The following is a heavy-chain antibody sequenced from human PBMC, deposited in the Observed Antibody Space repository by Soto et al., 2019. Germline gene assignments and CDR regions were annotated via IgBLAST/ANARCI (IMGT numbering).Heavy chain of an antibody. Sequence: ASVKVSCKASGYTFTSYGISWVRQAPGQGLEWMGWISAYNGNTNYAQKLQGRVTMTTDTSTSTAYMELRSLRSDDTAVYYCAIVVGIADYYYYMHGWGKGTTVTVSS. CDR1: GYTFTSYG. CDR2: ISAYNGNT. CDR3: AIVVGIADYYYYMHG. D-gene: IGHD6-13*01. V-gene: IGHV1-18*01. J-gene: IGHJ6*03.